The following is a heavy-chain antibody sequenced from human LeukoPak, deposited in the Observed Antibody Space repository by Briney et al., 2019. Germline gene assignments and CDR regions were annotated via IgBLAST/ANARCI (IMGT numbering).Heavy chain of an antibody. CDR3: AKAPPYYFDSSGYFQD. V-gene: IGHV3-9*01. D-gene: IGHD3-22*01. J-gene: IGHJ1*01. CDR1: AFTFDDSA. Sequence: PGGSLRLSCAASAFTFDDSAMHWVRQVPGKGLEWVSGISWNSGIIDYADSVKGRFTISRDNAKNSLFLQMNSLRPDDTAFYYCAKAPPYYFDSSGYFQDWGQGTLVTVSS. CDR2: ISWNSGII.